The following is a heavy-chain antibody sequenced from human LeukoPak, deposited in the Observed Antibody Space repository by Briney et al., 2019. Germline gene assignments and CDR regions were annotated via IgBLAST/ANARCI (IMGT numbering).Heavy chain of an antibody. J-gene: IGHJ3*02. D-gene: IGHD3-10*01. Sequence: ASVKVSCKASGYTFTSYAMHWVRQAPGQRLEWMGWINAGNGNTKYSQKFQGRVTITRDTSASTAHMELSSLRSEDTAVYYCASRYYGSGSYGAFDIWGQGTMVTVSS. CDR3: ASRYYGSGSYGAFDI. CDR1: GYTFTSYA. CDR2: INAGNGNT. V-gene: IGHV1-3*01.